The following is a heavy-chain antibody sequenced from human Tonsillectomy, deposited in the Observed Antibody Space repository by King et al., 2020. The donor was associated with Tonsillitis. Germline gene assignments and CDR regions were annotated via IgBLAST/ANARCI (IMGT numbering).Heavy chain of an antibody. V-gene: IGHV3-7*03. CDR1: GFTFSRSW. Sequence: VQLVESGGGLVQPGGSLRLSCAASGFTFSRSWMSWVRQAPGKGLEWVANIKEDGTEKYYVDSVKGRFTISRDNAKNSLHLRMNSLRAEDAAVYYCAGCYCGGSGCYFVYFDFWGQGTLVTVSS. CDR2: IKEDGTEK. J-gene: IGHJ4*02. D-gene: IGHD2-15*01. CDR3: AGCYCGGSGCYFVYFDF.